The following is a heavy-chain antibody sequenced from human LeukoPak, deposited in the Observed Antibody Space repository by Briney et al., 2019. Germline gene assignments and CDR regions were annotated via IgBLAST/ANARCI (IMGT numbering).Heavy chain of an antibody. J-gene: IGHJ6*03. CDR3: ARDLLATSYYYYYMDV. V-gene: IGHV3-74*01. CDR2: INSDGSST. D-gene: IGHD5-12*01. CDR1: GFTFSNYW. Sequence: PGGSLRLSCAASGFTFSNYWIHWVRQAPGKGLVWVSRINSDGSSTNYADSVKGRFTISRDNAKNTLYLQMNSLRAEDTAVYYCARDLLATSYYYYYMDVWGKGTTVTVSS.